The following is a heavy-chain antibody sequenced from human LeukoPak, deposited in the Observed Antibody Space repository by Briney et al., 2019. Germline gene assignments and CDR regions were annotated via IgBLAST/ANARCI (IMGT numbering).Heavy chain of an antibody. Sequence: VQPGGSLRFSCAASGFTFSSYAMSWVRQAPGKGLEWVSAISSSGGSTYYADSVKGRFTTSRDNSKNTLYLQMNSLRAEDTAVYYCAKDLVYYGSGSYYNGNYWGQGTLVTVSS. CDR2: ISSSGGST. CDR3: AKDLVYYGSGSYYNGNY. D-gene: IGHD3-10*01. J-gene: IGHJ4*02. V-gene: IGHV3-23*01. CDR1: GFTFSSYA.